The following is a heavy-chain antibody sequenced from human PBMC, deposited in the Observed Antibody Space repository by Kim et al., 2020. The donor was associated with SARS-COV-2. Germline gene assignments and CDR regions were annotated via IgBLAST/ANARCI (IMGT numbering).Heavy chain of an antibody. D-gene: IGHD2-2*01. V-gene: IGHV3-30*02. Sequence: DGSNKYYADSVKGRFTISRDNSKNTLYLQMNSLRAEDTAVYYCQHGTSAIWGQGTLVTVSS. CDR2: DGSNK. CDR3: QHGTSAI. J-gene: IGHJ4*02.